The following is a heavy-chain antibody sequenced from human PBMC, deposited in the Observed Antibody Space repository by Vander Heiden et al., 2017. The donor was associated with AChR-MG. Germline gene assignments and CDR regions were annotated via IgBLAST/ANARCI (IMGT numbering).Heavy chain of an antibody. CDR1: GFTFSSYA. CDR2: ISSNGGST. Sequence: EVQLVESGGGLVQPGGSLRLSCAASGFTFSSYAMHWVRQAPGKGLEYVSAISSNGGSTYYANSVKGRFTISRDNSKNTLYIQMGRLRAEDMAVYYCARMRRGRGAYDAFDIWGQGTMVTVSS. V-gene: IGHV3-64*01. D-gene: IGHD3-10*01. CDR3: ARMRRGRGAYDAFDI. J-gene: IGHJ3*02.